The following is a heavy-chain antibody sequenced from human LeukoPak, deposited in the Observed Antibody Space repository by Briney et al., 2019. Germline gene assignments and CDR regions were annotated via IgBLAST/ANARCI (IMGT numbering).Heavy chain of an antibody. J-gene: IGHJ3*02. Sequence: SETLSLTCTVSGGSISSSSYYWGWIRRPPGKGLEWIGSIYYSGSTYYNPSLKSRVTISVDTSKNQFSLKLSSVTAADTAVYYCARVGTMIVVDIDAFDIWGQGTMVTVSS. CDR3: ARVGTMIVVDIDAFDI. D-gene: IGHD3-22*01. CDR2: IYYSGST. V-gene: IGHV4-39*01. CDR1: GGSISSSSYY.